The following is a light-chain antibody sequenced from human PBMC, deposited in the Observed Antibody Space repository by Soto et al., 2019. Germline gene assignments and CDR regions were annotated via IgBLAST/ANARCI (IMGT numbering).Light chain of an antibody. CDR2: ESV. Sequence: DVVLTQSPLSLSVTPGQPASISCRSTQSLLHSDAVTYLYWYFQRPGQPPQRLISESVNRFSGVSDRFSGSGSGTYFTLKISRVEADDVGVYYCMQSIDLPYTFGQGTKLEIK. CDR3: MQSIDLPYT. CDR1: QSLLHSDAVTY. J-gene: IGKJ2*01. V-gene: IGKV2D-29*01.